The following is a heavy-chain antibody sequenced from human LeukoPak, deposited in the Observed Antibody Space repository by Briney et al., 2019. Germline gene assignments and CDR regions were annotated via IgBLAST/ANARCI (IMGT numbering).Heavy chain of an antibody. CDR3: ASTDYYGSGSNDAFDI. CDR1: GGSISSHY. CDR2: IYYSGST. V-gene: IGHV4-59*11. Sequence: SETLSLTCTVSGGSISSHYWSWIRQPPGKGLEWIGYIYYSGSTNYNPSLKSRVTISVDTSKNQFSLKLSSVTAADTAVYYCASTDYYGSGSNDAFDIWGQGTMVIVSS. J-gene: IGHJ3*02. D-gene: IGHD3-10*01.